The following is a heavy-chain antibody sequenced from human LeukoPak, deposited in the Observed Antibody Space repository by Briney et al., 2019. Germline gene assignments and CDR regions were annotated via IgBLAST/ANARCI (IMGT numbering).Heavy chain of an antibody. CDR2: ISWNSGSI. D-gene: IGHD3-22*01. CDR1: GFTFSSYG. V-gene: IGHV3-9*01. Sequence: GGSLRLSCAASGFTFSSYGMHWVRQAPGKGLEWVSGISWNSGSIGYADSVKGRFTISRDNAKNSLYLQMNSLRAEDTALYYCAKDPNYYDSSGYFDYWGQGTLVTVSS. J-gene: IGHJ4*02. CDR3: AKDPNYYDSSGYFDY.